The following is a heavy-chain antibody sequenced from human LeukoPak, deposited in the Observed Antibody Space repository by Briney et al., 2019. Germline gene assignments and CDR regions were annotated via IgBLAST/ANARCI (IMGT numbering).Heavy chain of an antibody. D-gene: IGHD3-9*01. J-gene: IGHJ4*02. CDR2: IAVGSGNT. CDR1: GFTFTSSA. CDR3: ATRGLRYFDWPHY. Sequence: SVKVSCKASGFTFTSSAVQWVRQARGQRLEWIGWIAVGSGNTNYAQKFQGRVTITRDMSTSTAYMELSSLRSEDTAVYYCATRGLRYFDWPHYWGQGTLVTVSS. V-gene: IGHV1-58*01.